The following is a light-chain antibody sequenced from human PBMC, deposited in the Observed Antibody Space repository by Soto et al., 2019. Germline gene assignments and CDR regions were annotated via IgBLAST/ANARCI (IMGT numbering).Light chain of an antibody. CDR3: QQYNNWPLG. J-gene: IGKJ1*01. Sequence: EIVLTQSPGTLSLSPGERATLSCRASQSVSSSYLAWYQQKPGQAPRLLIYGASSRATGIPDRFSGSGSGTDFTLTISSLQSEDFAVYYCQQYNNWPLGFGQGTKVDIK. CDR2: GAS. CDR1: QSVSSSY. V-gene: IGKV3-20*01.